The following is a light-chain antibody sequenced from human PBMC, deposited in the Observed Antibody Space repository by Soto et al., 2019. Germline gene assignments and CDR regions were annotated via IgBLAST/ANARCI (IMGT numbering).Light chain of an antibody. V-gene: IGKV3-11*01. CDR1: QSVSYY. CDR2: DAS. J-gene: IGKJ1*01. Sequence: EIVLTQSPGTLSLSPGERATLSCRASQSVSYYLAWYQQKPGQAPRLLIYDASSRATGIPARFSGSGSGTDFTLTISSLEPEDFAVYYCQQRSNWPPTFGQGTKVDIK. CDR3: QQRSNWPPT.